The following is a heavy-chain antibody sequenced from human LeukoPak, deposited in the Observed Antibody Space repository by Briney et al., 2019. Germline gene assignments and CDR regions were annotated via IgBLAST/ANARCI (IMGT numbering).Heavy chain of an antibody. Sequence: GESLKISCKASGYSFTSYWIGWVRQMPGKGLEWMGIIYPGDSDTRYSPSFQGQVTISADKSISTAYLQWSSLKASDTAMYYCARQYYYDSSGWDAFDIWGQGTMVTVSS. CDR2: IYPGDSDT. D-gene: IGHD3-22*01. CDR1: GYSFTSYW. V-gene: IGHV5-51*01. J-gene: IGHJ3*02. CDR3: ARQYYYDSSGWDAFDI.